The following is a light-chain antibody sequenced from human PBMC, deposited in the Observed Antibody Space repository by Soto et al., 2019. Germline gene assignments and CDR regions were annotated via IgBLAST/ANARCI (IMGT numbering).Light chain of an antibody. Sequence: EIVVTQSPGTLCLSPGERAPLSRRASQSVSSSHLAWYQQKPGQPPRLLIYSASSRATGIPDRFSGSGSGTDLTLTISRLEPEDFAVHYCQRYGGFGQGTKV. CDR3: QRYGG. J-gene: IGKJ1*01. CDR1: QSVSSSH. V-gene: IGKV3-20*01. CDR2: SAS.